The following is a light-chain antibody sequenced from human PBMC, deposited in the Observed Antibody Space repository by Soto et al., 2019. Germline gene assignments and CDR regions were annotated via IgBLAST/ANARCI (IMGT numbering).Light chain of an antibody. CDR3: MQALQTPT. V-gene: IGKV2-28*01. CDR1: QSLLHSNGYNY. J-gene: IGKJ4*02. Sequence: DIVMTQSPLSLPVTPGEPASISCRSSQSLLHSNGYNYLDWYLQKPGQSPQLLIYLGSNRSSGVPDRFSGSGTGTDFTLKISGVEAEDVGVYYCMQALQTPTFGGGTKLEI. CDR2: LGS.